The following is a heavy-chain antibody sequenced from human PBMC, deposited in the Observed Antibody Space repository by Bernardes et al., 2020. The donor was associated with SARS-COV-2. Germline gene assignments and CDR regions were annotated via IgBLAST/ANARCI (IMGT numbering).Heavy chain of an antibody. D-gene: IGHD2-2*02. Sequence: SETLSLTCTFSGVSISSYYWSWIRQPPGKGLEWIGYIYYSGSTNYNPSLKSRLTISVDTSKNQFSLKLSSVTAADTAVYYCARAGLLGPAAITDAFDIWGQGTMVTVSS. CDR1: GVSISSYY. CDR2: IYYSGST. CDR3: ARAGLLGPAAITDAFDI. V-gene: IGHV4-59*01. J-gene: IGHJ3*02.